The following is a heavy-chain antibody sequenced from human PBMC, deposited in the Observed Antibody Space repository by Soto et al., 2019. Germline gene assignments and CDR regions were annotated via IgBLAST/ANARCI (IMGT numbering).Heavy chain of an antibody. CDR1: GGSVGSGAYY. J-gene: IGHJ3*02. D-gene: IGHD3-22*01. CDR3: ARHDYSDRTFDI. CDR2: IQYSGGT. V-gene: IGHV4-61*08. Sequence: SETLSLTCTVSGGSVGSGAYYWSWIRQPPGNALEWIGYIQYSGGTNYNSSLKSRGTISVGRSRNHFSLKLTSVTAADTAFYYCARHDYSDRTFDIWGQGTMVTVSS.